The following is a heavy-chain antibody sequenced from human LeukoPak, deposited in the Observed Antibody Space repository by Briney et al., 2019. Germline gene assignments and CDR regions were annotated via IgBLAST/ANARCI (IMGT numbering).Heavy chain of an antibody. J-gene: IGHJ3*02. V-gene: IGHV3-7*03. CDR1: GFTFSSYW. D-gene: IGHD7-27*01. Sequence: GGSLRLSCAASGFTFSSYWMSWVRQAPGKGLEWVANIKQDGSVKYFVGSVGGRFTISRDNANNSLFLQMSSVTADDTAVYYCTRDGRAGEDRVFDIWGQGTMVTVSS. CDR3: TRDGRAGEDRVFDI. CDR2: IKQDGSVK.